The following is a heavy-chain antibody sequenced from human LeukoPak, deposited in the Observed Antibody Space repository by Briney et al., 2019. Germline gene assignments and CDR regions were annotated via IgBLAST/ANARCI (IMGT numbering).Heavy chain of an antibody. V-gene: IGHV3-23*01. Sequence: GGSLRLSCAASGFTFGSFAMRWVRQAPGKGLEWVSAITGSGGSTYYADSVKGRFTISRDNSKNTLYLQMNSLRAEDTAVYYCARDPQHFYYYYGMDVWGQGTTVTVSS. CDR2: ITGSGGST. J-gene: IGHJ6*02. CDR1: GFTFGSFA. CDR3: ARDPQHFYYYYGMDV.